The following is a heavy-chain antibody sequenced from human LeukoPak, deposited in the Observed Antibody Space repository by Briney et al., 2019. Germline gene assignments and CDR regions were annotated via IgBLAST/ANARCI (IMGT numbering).Heavy chain of an antibody. D-gene: IGHD5-24*01. V-gene: IGHV3-11*04. J-gene: IGHJ5*02. CDR2: ISNSGSVS. CDR3: ARDGSPEASINYFDT. CDR1: GFTFNDYY. Sequence: GGSLRLSCAASGFTFNDYYMSWIRQAPGKGLEWILYISNSGSVSYYADSVKGRFTISRDNAKNSLYLEMNSPSADDTALYYCARDGSPEASINYFDTWGQGTPVTVSS.